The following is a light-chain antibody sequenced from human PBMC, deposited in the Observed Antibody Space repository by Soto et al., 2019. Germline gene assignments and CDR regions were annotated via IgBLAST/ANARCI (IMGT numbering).Light chain of an antibody. CDR2: SSN. Sequence: QSVLPQPPSASGTPGQRVTISCSGSSSNIGSNTVNWYQHLPGTAPKLLIFSSNERPAGVPDRFSGSKSGTSASLAISGLESEDEADYYCAAWDDNLNGPVFGGGTKLTVL. V-gene: IGLV1-44*01. CDR1: SSNIGSNT. CDR3: AAWDDNLNGPV. J-gene: IGLJ3*02.